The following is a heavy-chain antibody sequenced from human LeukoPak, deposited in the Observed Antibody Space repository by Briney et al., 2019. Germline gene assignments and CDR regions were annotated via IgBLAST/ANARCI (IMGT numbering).Heavy chain of an antibody. CDR1: GGSFSFYY. CDR2: INLIGST. Sequence: SEILSLTCAVYGGSFSFYYWSWIREPPEKGLEWIGEINLIGSTNYNPSLKSRVTISIDTSKSQFSLKLSSVTAADTAVYYCARGGFYCGDDCYVDYWGQGTLVTVSS. J-gene: IGHJ4*02. D-gene: IGHD2-21*02. V-gene: IGHV4-34*01. CDR3: ARGGFYCGDDCYVDY.